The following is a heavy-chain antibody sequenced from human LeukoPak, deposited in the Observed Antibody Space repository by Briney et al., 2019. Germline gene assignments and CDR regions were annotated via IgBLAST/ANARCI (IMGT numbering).Heavy chain of an antibody. Sequence: GGSLRLSCAASGFTFSSYNMNWVRQAPGKGLEWVSYISSSSSTIYYADSVKGRFTISRDNAKNSLSLQMNSLRAEDTAVYYCARDQSSGWYVAAFDIWGQGTMVTVSS. CDR3: ARDQSSGWYVAAFDI. V-gene: IGHV3-48*01. CDR2: ISSSSSTI. D-gene: IGHD6-19*01. J-gene: IGHJ3*02. CDR1: GFTFSSYN.